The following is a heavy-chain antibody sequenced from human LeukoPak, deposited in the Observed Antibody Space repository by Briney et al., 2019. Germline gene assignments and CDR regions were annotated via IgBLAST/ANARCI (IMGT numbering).Heavy chain of an antibody. J-gene: IGHJ5*02. V-gene: IGHV3-30-3*01. CDR3: ARYILAPGAFDP. CDR2: ISYDGSNK. CDR1: GFTFSSYA. Sequence: GGSLRLSCAASGFTFSSYAMHWVRQAPGKGLEWVAVISYDGSNKYYADSVKGRFTISRDNSKSTLYLQMNSLRAEDTAVYYCARYILAPGAFDPWGQGTVVIVSS.